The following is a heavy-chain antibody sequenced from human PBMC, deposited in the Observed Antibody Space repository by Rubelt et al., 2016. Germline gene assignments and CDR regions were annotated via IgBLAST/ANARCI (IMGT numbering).Heavy chain of an antibody. Sequence: QVQLQESGPGLVKPSETLSLTCNVSGYSISSGFYWGWIRQPPGKGLEWIGSISHSGSTYYNPSLKSRGTVSVDTTKNQFPLKLSLVTAADTAVYYCARVHRTAAGRPFDNWGQGILVAVSS. CDR3: ARVHRTAAGRPFDN. J-gene: IGHJ4*02. CDR1: GYSISSGFY. D-gene: IGHD6-13*01. CDR2: ISHSGST. V-gene: IGHV4-38-2*02.